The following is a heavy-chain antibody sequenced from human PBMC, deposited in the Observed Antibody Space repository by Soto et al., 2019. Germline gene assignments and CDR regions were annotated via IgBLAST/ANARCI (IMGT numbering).Heavy chain of an antibody. J-gene: IGHJ6*02. D-gene: IGHD2-15*01. CDR3: ATDPVVAATPRHDYYYYGMDV. CDR2: FDPEDGET. Sequence: QVQLVQSGAEVKKPGASVKVSCKVSGYTLTEVSMHWVRQAPGKGLEWMGGFDPEDGETIYAQKFQGRVTMTEDTSTDTAYMELSSLRSEDTAVYYCATDPVVAATPRHDYYYYGMDVWGQGTTVTVSS. V-gene: IGHV1-24*01. CDR1: GYTLTEVS.